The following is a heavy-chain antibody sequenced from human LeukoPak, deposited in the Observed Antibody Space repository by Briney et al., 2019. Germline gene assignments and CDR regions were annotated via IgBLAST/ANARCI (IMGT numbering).Heavy chain of an antibody. CDR3: ARDPGVRWLVGFDY. CDR2: IWYDGSNK. CDR1: GFIFSTYD. V-gene: IGHV3-33*08. D-gene: IGHD6-19*01. J-gene: IGHJ4*02. Sequence: PGGSLRLSCAASGFIFSTYDMHWVRQAPGKGLEWVAVIWYDGSNKYYADSVKGRFTISRDNSENTLYLQMDSLRAEDTAVYYCARDPGVRWLVGFDYWGQGTLVTVSS.